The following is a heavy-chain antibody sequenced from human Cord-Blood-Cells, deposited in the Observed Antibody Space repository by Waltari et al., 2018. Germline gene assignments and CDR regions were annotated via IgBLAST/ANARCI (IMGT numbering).Heavy chain of an antibody. CDR1: GSSFTCYW. D-gene: IGHD1-26*01. J-gene: IGHJ5*02. V-gene: IGHV5-51*01. CDR2: IYPGGSDR. Sequence: VQLGQSGAEVTQPVESPHTSCKVSGSSFTCYWTGMAPQTAGKGLGWTGIIYPGGSDRYYGPSVTGQSTISADKAISTAYLQWRSLKASDTAMYYCARHTMYSGSYGRGWFDPWGQGTLVTVSS. CDR3: ARHTMYSGSYGRGWFDP.